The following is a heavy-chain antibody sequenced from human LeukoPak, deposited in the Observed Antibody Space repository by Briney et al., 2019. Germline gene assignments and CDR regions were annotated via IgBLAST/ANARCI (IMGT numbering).Heavy chain of an antibody. CDR2: FDPEDGET. V-gene: IGHV1-24*01. J-gene: IGHJ4*02. D-gene: IGHD3-16*01. Sequence: ASVKVSCKVSGYTLTELSMHWVRQAPGKGLEWMGGFDPEDGETIYAQKFQGRVTMTEDTSTDTAYMELSSPRSEDTAVYYCATDRGDYVWGRTPFFDYWGQGTLVTVSS. CDR3: ATDRGDYVWGRTPFFDY. CDR1: GYTLTELS.